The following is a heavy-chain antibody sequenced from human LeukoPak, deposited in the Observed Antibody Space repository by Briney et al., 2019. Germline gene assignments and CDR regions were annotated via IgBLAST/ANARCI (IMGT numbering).Heavy chain of an antibody. V-gene: IGHV1-24*01. J-gene: IGHJ4*02. D-gene: IGHD2-2*02. Sequence: ASVKVSCKVSGYTLTELSMHWVRQTPGKGLEWMGGFDPEDGETIYAQKFQGRVTLTEDTSTDTTYMELSSLTSEDTAVYYCARGGSTYGYCSSTSCYTDYWGQGTLVTVSS. CDR3: ARGGSTYGYCSSTSCYTDY. CDR1: GYTLTELS. CDR2: FDPEDGET.